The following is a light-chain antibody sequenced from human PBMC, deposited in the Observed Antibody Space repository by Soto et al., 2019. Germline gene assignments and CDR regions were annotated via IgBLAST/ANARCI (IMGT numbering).Light chain of an antibody. J-gene: IGKJ1*01. V-gene: IGKV3-15*01. CDR3: QQYGSSPGT. CDR1: QSVDRD. CDR2: GAS. Sequence: EVVLTQSPATLSLSLGEVATLSCRASQSVDRDLAWYRQRPGQPPSLLIHGASTRATGVPARFSGSGSETEFALVITSLQSEDFAIYFCQQYGSSPGTFGQGTKVDIK.